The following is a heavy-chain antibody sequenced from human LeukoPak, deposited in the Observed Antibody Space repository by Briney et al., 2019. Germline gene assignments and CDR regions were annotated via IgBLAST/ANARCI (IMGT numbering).Heavy chain of an antibody. CDR3: ARFHYDFWSGYLHYYYYGMDV. CDR2: ISSSSSYI. CDR1: GFTFSSYA. D-gene: IGHD3-3*01. V-gene: IGHV3-21*01. J-gene: IGHJ6*02. Sequence: PGGSLRLSCAASGFTFSSYAMNWVRQAPGKGLEWVSSISSSSSYIYYADSVKGRFTISRDNAKNSLYLQMNSLRAEDTAVYYCARFHYDFWSGYLHYYYYGMDVWGQGTTVTVSS.